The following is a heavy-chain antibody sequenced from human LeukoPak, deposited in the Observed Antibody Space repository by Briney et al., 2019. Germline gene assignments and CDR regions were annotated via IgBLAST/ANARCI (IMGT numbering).Heavy chain of an antibody. CDR1: GYTFIGYY. V-gene: IGHV1-2*06. CDR3: AGEDNSSGYRPFDI. J-gene: IGHJ3*02. CDR2: INPNNGGT. Sequence: ASVKVSCKASGYTFIGYYIHWVRQAPGQGLEWMGRINPNNGGTNYAQKFQGRVTMTRDMSMSTAYMELSRLRSDDTAVYYCAGEDNSSGYRPFDIWGQGTMVTVLS. D-gene: IGHD3-22*01.